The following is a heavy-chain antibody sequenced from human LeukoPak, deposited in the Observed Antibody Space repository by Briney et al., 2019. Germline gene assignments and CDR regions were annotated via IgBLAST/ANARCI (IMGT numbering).Heavy chain of an antibody. D-gene: IGHD3/OR15-3a*01. CDR1: GGSISTSNYY. CDR3: ARHRRLRTGSPRIDY. J-gene: IGHJ4*02. CDR2: IFYSGST. V-gene: IGHV4-39*07. Sequence: SETLSLTCTVSGGSISTSNYYWGWIRQPPGTGLEWIGNIFYSGSTYYSPSLKSRVTISVDTSKNQFSLKLSSVTAADTAVYYCARHRRLRTGSPRIDYWGQGTLVTVSS.